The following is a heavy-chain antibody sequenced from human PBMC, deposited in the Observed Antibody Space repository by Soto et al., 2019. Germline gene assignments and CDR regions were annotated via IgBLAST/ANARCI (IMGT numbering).Heavy chain of an antibody. CDR1: GVCLSRLS. CDR2: ISYDGRNK. J-gene: IGHJ6*02. Sequence: WGSRSHDRAAGGVCLSRLSPYQEHQAPGKGLEWVAVISYDGRNKYYEDSVKGRFTISRDNSKNTLYLQMNSLRAEDTAVYYCARDIGGPPADYYYYGMDVWGQGTTVTVSS. V-gene: IGHV3-30*04. CDR3: ARDIGGPPADYYYYGMDV. D-gene: IGHD3-16*02.